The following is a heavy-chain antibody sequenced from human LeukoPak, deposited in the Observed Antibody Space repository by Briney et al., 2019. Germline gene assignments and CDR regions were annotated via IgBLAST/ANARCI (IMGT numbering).Heavy chain of an antibody. J-gene: IGHJ4*02. CDR3: AREGGIAAAGTRGLDFDY. Sequence: ASVKVSCKASGYTFTGYYMHWVRQAPGQGPEWMGWINPNSGGTNYAQKFQGRVTMTRDTSISTAYMELSRLRSDDTAVYYCAREGGIAAAGTRGLDFDYWGQGTLVTVSS. CDR1: GYTFTGYY. CDR2: INPNSGGT. D-gene: IGHD6-13*01. V-gene: IGHV1-2*02.